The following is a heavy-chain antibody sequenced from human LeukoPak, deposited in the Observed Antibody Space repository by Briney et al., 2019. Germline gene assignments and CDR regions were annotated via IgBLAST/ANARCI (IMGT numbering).Heavy chain of an antibody. Sequence: GGSLRLSCAASGFNFNTYAMSWARQAPGKGLEWVSTISASGGGTYYADSVRGRFTVSRDDSKNTLYLQMNSLGVEDTAVYYCARHFSSGSYPDFDYWGQGTLVTVSS. CDR2: ISASGGGT. CDR1: GFNFNTYA. CDR3: ARHFSSGSYPDFDY. D-gene: IGHD1-26*01. V-gene: IGHV3-23*01. J-gene: IGHJ4*02.